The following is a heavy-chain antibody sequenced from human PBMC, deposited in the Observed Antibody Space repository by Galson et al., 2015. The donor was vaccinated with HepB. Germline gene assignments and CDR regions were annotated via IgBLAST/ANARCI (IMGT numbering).Heavy chain of an antibody. CDR3: ASHIY. CDR1: GFTFRGYA. J-gene: IGHJ4*02. V-gene: IGHV3-30*04. CDR2: KSKDGSNR. Sequence: SLRLSCAASGFTFRGYAMHWVRQAPGKGLEWVAVKSKDGSNRNYVDSVKGRFTISRDNSKNTLYMQMNSLRAEDTAVYYCASHIYWGQGTLVTVSS.